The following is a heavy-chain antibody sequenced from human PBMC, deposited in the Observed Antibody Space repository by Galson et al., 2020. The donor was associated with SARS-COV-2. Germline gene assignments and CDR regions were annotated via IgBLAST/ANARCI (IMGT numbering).Heavy chain of an antibody. CDR2: ISSSSSYI. V-gene: IGHV3-21*01. J-gene: IGHJ4*02. CDR3: ARADYYYDSSGYPFDY. Sequence: GESLKISCAASGFTFSSYSMNWVRQAPGKGLEWVSPISSSSSYIYYADSVKGRFTISRDNAKNSLYLQMNSLRAEDTAVYYCARADYYYDSSGYPFDYWGQGTLVTVSS. CDR1: GFTFSSYS. D-gene: IGHD3-22*01.